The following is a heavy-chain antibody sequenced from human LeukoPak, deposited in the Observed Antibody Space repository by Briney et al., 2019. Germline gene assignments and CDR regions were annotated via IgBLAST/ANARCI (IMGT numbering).Heavy chain of an antibody. CDR3: ANRGVAETFDY. D-gene: IGHD6-19*01. Sequence: GGSLRLSCAASGFTFSSYAMSWVRQAPGKGLEWVSAISGSGGSTYYADSVKGRFTISRDNSKDTLYLQMNSLRAEDTAVYYCANRGVAETFDYWGQGTLVTVSS. V-gene: IGHV3-23*01. CDR2: ISGSGGST. J-gene: IGHJ4*02. CDR1: GFTFSSYA.